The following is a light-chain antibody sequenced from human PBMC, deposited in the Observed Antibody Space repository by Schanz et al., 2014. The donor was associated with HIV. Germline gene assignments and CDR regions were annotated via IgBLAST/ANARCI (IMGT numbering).Light chain of an antibody. Sequence: QSVLTQPPSASGTPGQRVTISCSGSNSNIGSNSVNWYQQLPGTAPKLLLYGNSQRPSGVPARFSGSKSGNTASLTISGLQGEDEADYYCCSYGGPNTYVFGSGTKLTVL. CDR3: CSYGGPNTYV. V-gene: IGLV1-44*01. CDR1: NSNIGSNS. J-gene: IGLJ1*01. CDR2: GNS.